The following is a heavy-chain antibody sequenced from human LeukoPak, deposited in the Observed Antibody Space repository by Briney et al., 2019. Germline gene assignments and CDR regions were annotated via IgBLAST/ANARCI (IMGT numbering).Heavy chain of an antibody. V-gene: IGHV4-59*01. D-gene: IGHD1-26*01. CDR2: IYYSGST. J-gene: IGHJ4*02. Sequence: ASETLSLTCTVSGGSISSYYWSWIRQPPGKGLEWIGYIYYSGSTNSNPSLKSRVTISVDTSKNQFSLKLSSVTAADTAVYYCARAIVGATGEDYFDYWGQGTLVTVSS. CDR3: ARAIVGATGEDYFDY. CDR1: GGSISSYY.